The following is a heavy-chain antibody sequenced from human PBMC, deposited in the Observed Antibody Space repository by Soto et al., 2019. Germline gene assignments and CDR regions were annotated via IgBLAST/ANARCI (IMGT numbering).Heavy chain of an antibody. D-gene: IGHD3-22*01. V-gene: IGHV1-69*12. CDR1: GGTFSSYA. Sequence: QVQLVQSGAEVKKPGSSVKVSCKASGGTFSSYAISWVRQAPGQGLEWMGGIIPIFGTANYAQKFQGRVTSTAAESTSTAYMELSSLRSEDTAVYYCARYGYYDSSGWGEFDYWGQGTLVTVSS. CDR3: ARYGYYDSSGWGEFDY. CDR2: IIPIFGTA. J-gene: IGHJ4*02.